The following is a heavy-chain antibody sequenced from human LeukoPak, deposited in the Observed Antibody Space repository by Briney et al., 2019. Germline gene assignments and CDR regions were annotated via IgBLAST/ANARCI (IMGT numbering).Heavy chain of an antibody. J-gene: IGHJ4*02. V-gene: IGHV3-33*08. D-gene: IGHD3-10*01. CDR1: GFTFSTFG. CDR2: IWYDGNKK. Sequence: GGSLRLSCAASGFTFSTFGMHWVRQAPDKGLEWVAIIWYDGNKKDYADSVKGRFTISRDNSKNTLFLQINSLRAEDTAVYYCARGGTYYYGSGSPPGLDYWGQGTLVTVSS. CDR3: ARGGTYYYGSGSPPGLDY.